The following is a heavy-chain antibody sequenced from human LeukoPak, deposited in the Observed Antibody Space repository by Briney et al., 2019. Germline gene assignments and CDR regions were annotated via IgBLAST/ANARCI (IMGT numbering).Heavy chain of an antibody. V-gene: IGHV3-21*01. Sequence: PGGSLRLSCAASGFTFSSYSMNWVRQAPGKGLEWVSSISSSSSYIYYADSVKGRFTISRDNAKNSLYLQMNSLRAEDTAVYYCAREAYYEGGAFDIWGQGTMVTVSS. CDR3: AREAYYEGGAFDI. CDR1: GFTFSSYS. J-gene: IGHJ3*02. CDR2: ISSSSSYI. D-gene: IGHD1-26*01.